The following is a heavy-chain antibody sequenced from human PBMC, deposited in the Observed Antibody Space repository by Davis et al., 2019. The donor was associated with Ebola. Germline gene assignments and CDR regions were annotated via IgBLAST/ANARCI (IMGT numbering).Heavy chain of an antibody. CDR2: INSDGSIT. V-gene: IGHV3-74*01. Sequence: HTGGSLRLSCAASGSTFSGYWMHWVRQAPGKGLVWVSRINSDGSITNYADSVKGRFTISRDDAKNALYLQMNSLRAEDTAVYYCAKDRGGWQQYFDYWGQGTLVTVSS. CDR3: AKDRGGWQQYFDY. CDR1: GSTFSGYW. D-gene: IGHD5-24*01. J-gene: IGHJ4*02.